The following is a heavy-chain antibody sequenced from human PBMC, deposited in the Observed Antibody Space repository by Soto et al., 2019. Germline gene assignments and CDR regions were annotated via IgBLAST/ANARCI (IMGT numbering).Heavy chain of an antibody. J-gene: IGHJ4*02. V-gene: IGHV1-3*05. CDR3: ARAVAVADDFDY. CDR2: INAGNGNT. CDR1: GYTFTGYA. Sequence: QVQLVQSGAEEKKPGASVKVSCKASGYTFTGYAMHWVRQAPGQRLEWMGWINAGNGNTKYSQKFQGRVTITRDTSASTAYMELSSLRSEDTAVDYCARAVAVADDFDYWGQGTLVTVSS. D-gene: IGHD6-19*01.